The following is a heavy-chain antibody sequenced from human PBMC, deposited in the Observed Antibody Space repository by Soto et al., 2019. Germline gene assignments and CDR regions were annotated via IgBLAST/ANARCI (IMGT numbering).Heavy chain of an antibody. J-gene: IGHJ3*02. CDR1: GFIFSSYA. CDR3: AKDVLKSPRAFDI. CDR2: ISGSGGTT. Sequence: EVQLLESGGGLVQPGGSLRLSCAASGFIFSSYAMSWVRQAPGKGLEWVSAISGSGGTTYYADSVKGRFTISRDNSKNRLYLQMNIMRAEDTAVYYCAKDVLKSPRAFDIWGQGTMVTVSS. D-gene: IGHD3-16*01. V-gene: IGHV3-23*01.